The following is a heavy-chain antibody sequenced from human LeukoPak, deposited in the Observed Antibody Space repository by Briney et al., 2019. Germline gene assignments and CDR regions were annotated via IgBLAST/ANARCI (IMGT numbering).Heavy chain of an antibody. CDR2: IYYSGST. J-gene: IGHJ4*02. CDR3: AGDSHKTGDGFDY. D-gene: IGHD7-27*01. V-gene: IGHV4-31*03. Sequence: PSQTLSLTCTVSGGSISSGGYYWSWIRQHPGKGLEWIGYIYYSGSTYYNPSLKSRVTISVDTSKNQFSLKLSSVTAADTAVYYCAGDSHKTGDGFDYWGQGTLVAVSS. CDR1: GGSISSGGYY.